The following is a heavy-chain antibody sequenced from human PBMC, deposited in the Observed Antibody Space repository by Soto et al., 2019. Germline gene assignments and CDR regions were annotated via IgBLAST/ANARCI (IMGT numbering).Heavy chain of an antibody. Sequence: VLLLESGGGFVQPGGSVRLSCAAPQFTFGGLGLSWVCQSPGRGLEWVATISRDEDNTHYADSVNGRFTISKDRSTNTLHLHMASLRAEDTAMYYCVSWMSAHFDYWGRGTLVTVSS. CDR2: ISRDEDNT. D-gene: IGHD2-2*03. CDR3: VSWMSAHFDY. J-gene: IGHJ4*02. CDR1: QFTFGGLG. V-gene: IGHV3-23*01.